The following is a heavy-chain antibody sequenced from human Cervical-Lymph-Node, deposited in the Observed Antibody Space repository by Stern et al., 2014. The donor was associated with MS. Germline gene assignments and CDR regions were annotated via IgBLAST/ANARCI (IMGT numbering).Heavy chain of an antibody. CDR3: ARGGVGAIT. CDR1: GFSFSSNA. V-gene: IGHV3-64*01. D-gene: IGHD1-26*01. Sequence: EVQLVQSGGGLVHPGGSLRLSCAASGFSFSSNAMHWVRQAPGKGLEFVSAISSNGSRTYYASSVEVRFTISRDNSKNTLYLQMGSLRTDDMAVYCCARGGVGAITWGQGTLVTVSS. CDR2: ISSNGSRT. J-gene: IGHJ4*02.